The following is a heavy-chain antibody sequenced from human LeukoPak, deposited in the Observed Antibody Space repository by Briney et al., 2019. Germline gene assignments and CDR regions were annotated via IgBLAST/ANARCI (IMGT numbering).Heavy chain of an antibody. CDR1: GFTFSNAW. V-gene: IGHV3-15*01. CDR2: IKSKTDGGTT. CDR3: TTEGDYGDYGFDY. J-gene: IGHJ4*02. D-gene: IGHD4-17*01. Sequence: GGSLRLSCVASGFTFSNAWMSWVRQAPGKGLEWVGRIKSKTDGGTTDYAAPVKGRFTISRDDSKNTLYLQMNSLKTEDTAVYYCTTEGDYGDYGFDYWGQGTLVTVSS.